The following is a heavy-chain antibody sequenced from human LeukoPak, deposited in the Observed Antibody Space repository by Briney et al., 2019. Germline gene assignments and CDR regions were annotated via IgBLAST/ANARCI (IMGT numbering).Heavy chain of an antibody. CDR2: IYNSGST. Sequence: SENLSLTCSVSGGSISSGTYYWRWIRQPPEKGLEWIGRIYNSGSTNYNPSLKSRVTISADTSKNQFSLKLSSVTAADTAVYYCATVGAVAGKYYFDYWGQGTLVTVSS. CDR3: ATVGAVAGKYYFDY. J-gene: IGHJ4*02. V-gene: IGHV4-61*02. D-gene: IGHD6-19*01. CDR1: GGSISSGTYY.